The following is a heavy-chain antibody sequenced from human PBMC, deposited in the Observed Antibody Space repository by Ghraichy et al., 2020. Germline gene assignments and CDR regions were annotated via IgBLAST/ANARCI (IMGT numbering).Heavy chain of an antibody. CDR3: AKDLVGMRYGMDV. Sequence: GGSLRLSCAASGFTFSTYAMNWVRQTPGKGLEWVSTVSGGSVYIYYAGSVQGRFTISRDDSKNTVYLQMSNLRAEDTAVYYCAKDLVGMRYGMDVWGQGTTVTVSS. J-gene: IGHJ6*02. CDR2: VSGGSVYI. CDR1: GFTFSTYA. D-gene: IGHD2-8*01. V-gene: IGHV3-23*01.